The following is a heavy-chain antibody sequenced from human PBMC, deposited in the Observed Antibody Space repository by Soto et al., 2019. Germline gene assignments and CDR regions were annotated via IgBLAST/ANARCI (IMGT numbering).Heavy chain of an antibody. J-gene: IGHJ5*02. Sequence: SETLSLTCTVSGGSINSRGYYWTWIRQHPGKGLEWIGNIYYSGSIHFNPSLKSRLTMLVDTSENQFSLKLTSVTAADTAVYYCARQSESTGYFYGWFDPWGQGTLVTVS. V-gene: IGHV4-31*03. CDR3: ARQSESTGYFYGWFDP. D-gene: IGHD3-9*01. CDR2: IYYSGSI. CDR1: GGSINSRGYY.